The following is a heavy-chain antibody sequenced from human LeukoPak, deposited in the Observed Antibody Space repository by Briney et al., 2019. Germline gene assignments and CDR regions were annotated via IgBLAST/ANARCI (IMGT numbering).Heavy chain of an antibody. J-gene: IGHJ5*02. Sequence: PGGSLRLSCAASGFTFSSYPMSWVRQAPGKGLEWVSAISGSGGSTYYADSVKGRFTISRDNSKNTLYLQMNSLRAEDTAVYYCAKDQLSSGLNWFDPWGQGTLVTVSS. CDR2: ISGSGGST. D-gene: IGHD6-19*01. CDR1: GFTFSSYP. V-gene: IGHV3-23*01. CDR3: AKDQLSSGLNWFDP.